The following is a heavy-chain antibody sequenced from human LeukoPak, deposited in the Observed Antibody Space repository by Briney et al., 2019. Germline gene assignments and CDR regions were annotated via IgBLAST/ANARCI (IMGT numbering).Heavy chain of an antibody. CDR1: GYTFTCCA. J-gene: IGHJ4*02. Sequence: ASVKVSCKASGYTFTCCAISWVRQAPGQGLEWMGWINTNTGNPTYAQGFTGRFVFSLDTSVSTAYLQISSLKAEDTGVYYCARASGSFDYWGQGTLVTVSS. CDR3: ARASGSFDY. V-gene: IGHV7-4-1*02. CDR2: INTNTGNP.